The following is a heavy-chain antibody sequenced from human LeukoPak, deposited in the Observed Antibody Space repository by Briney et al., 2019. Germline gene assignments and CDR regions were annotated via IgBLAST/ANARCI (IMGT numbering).Heavy chain of an antibody. D-gene: IGHD6-6*01. CDR2: ISYDGSNK. J-gene: IGHJ5*02. CDR1: GFTFSSYA. CDR3: AKDQYLVARPASLDWFDP. Sequence: PGRSLRLSCAASGFTFSSYAMHWVRQAPGKGLEWVAVISYDGSNKYYADSVKGRFTISRDNSKNTLYLQMNSLRVEDTAIYYCAKDQYLVARPASLDWFDPWGQGTLVTVSS. V-gene: IGHV3-30-3*01.